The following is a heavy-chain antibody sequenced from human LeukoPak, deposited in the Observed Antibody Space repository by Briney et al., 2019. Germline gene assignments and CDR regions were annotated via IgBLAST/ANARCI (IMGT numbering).Heavy chain of an antibody. D-gene: IGHD6-19*01. J-gene: IGHJ6*02. CDR2: ISAYNGTT. Sequence: ASVKVSCKASGYTFTSYGISWVRQAPGQGLEWMGWISAYNGTTNYAQKLQGRVTMTTDTSTSTAYMELRSLRSDDTAVYYCAREVLEKWLVLYYYGMDVWGQGTTVTVSS. V-gene: IGHV1-18*01. CDR3: AREVLEKWLVLYYYGMDV. CDR1: GYTFTSYG.